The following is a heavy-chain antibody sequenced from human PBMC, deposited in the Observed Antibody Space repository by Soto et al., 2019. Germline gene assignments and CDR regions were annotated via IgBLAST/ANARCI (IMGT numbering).Heavy chain of an antibody. V-gene: IGHV3-21*04. CDR3: ARAPGRCSGGSCYVWPGKY. Sequence: PGGSLRLSCAASGFTVSSYALNWVRQAPGKGLEWVSGISASTYYADSVKGRFTISRDNAKNSLYLQMNSLRAEDTAVYYCARAPGRCSGGSCYVWPGKYWGQGTLVTVSS. J-gene: IGHJ4*02. CDR2: ISAST. CDR1: GFTVSSYA. D-gene: IGHD2-15*01.